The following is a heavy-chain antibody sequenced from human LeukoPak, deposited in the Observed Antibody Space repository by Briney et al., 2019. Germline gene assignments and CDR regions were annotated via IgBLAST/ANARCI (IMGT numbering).Heavy chain of an antibody. CDR3: ANTDGYDPIDY. CDR2: IQYDGSNK. Sequence: PGGSLRLSCAASGFTFSSYGMHWVRQAPGKGLEWVAFIQYDGSNKFYADSVKGRFTISRDNAKNTLYLQMNSLRAEDTAVYYCANTDGYDPIDYWGQGTLVTVSS. V-gene: IGHV3-30*12. J-gene: IGHJ4*02. CDR1: GFTFSSYG. D-gene: IGHD5-12*01.